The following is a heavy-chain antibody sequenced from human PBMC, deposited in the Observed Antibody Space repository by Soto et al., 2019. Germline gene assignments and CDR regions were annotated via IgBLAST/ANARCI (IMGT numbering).Heavy chain of an antibody. J-gene: IGHJ4*02. V-gene: IGHV3-23*01. CDR3: AKEGGYYDSSGYYFDY. CDR1: GFTFSSYA. Sequence: EVQLLESGGGLVQPGGSLRLSCAASGFTFSSYAMSWVRQAPGKGLEWVSAISGSGGSTYYADSVKGRFTISRDNSKNTLYLQMNSLRAEDTAVYYCAKEGGYYDSSGYYFDYCGQGTLVTVSS. D-gene: IGHD3-22*01. CDR2: ISGSGGST.